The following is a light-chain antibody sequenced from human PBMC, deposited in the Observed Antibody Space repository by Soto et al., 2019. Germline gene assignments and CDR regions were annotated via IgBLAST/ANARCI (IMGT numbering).Light chain of an antibody. CDR2: KAS. J-gene: IGKJ5*01. CDR1: QSIGTW. Sequence: DIQMTQSPSTLSASVRDRVTITCRASQSIGTWLAWYQQKPGKAPKLLIYKASYLQSGVPSRFSGSGSGTDFTLTISSLQPDDFATYFCQQYNSYSITFGLGIRLEMK. V-gene: IGKV1-5*03. CDR3: QQYNSYSIT.